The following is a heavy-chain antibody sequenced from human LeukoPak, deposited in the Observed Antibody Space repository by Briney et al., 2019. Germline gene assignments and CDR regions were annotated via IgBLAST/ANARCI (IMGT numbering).Heavy chain of an antibody. CDR3: ARGPPRPPTLLRYFDWPRLPLSGWFDP. D-gene: IGHD3-9*01. CDR1: GYTFTSYD. V-gene: IGHV1-8*01. J-gene: IGHJ5*02. Sequence: VASVKVSCKASGYTFTSYDINWVRQATGQGLEWMGWMNPNSGNTGYAQKFQGRVNMTRNTSISTAYMELSSLRSEDTAVYYCARGPPRPPTLLRYFDWPRLPLSGWFDPWGQGTLVTVSS. CDR2: MNPNSGNT.